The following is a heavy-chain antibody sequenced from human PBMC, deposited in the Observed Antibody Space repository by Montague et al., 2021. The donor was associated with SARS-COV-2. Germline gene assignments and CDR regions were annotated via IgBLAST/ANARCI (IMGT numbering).Heavy chain of an antibody. J-gene: IGHJ4*02. CDR2: TYYRSKWYN. Sequence: CAISGVSVSSNIATWNWIRQSPSRGLEWLGRTYYRSKWYNDYAESVKSRITIDPDASKHQFSLHLNSVTPEDTAVYYCARIPVGSKYYFDFWGQGTLVTVSS. D-gene: IGHD2-2*01. CDR1: GVSVSSNIAT. CDR3: ARIPVGSKYYFDF. V-gene: IGHV6-1*01.